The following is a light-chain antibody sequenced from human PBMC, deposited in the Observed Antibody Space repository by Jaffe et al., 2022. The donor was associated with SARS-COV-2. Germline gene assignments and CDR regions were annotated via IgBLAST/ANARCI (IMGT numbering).Light chain of an antibody. CDR2: AAS. CDR3: QKYDNYPLT. V-gene: IGKV1-9*01. J-gene: IGKJ4*01. Sequence: DIQLTQSPSFLSASVRDRVTITCRASQGIRSFLAWYQQKPGKAPKLLIYAASTLQSGVPSRFSGSGSGTEFTLTISSLQPEDFATYYCQKYDNYPLTFGGGTKVEIK. CDR1: QGIRSF.